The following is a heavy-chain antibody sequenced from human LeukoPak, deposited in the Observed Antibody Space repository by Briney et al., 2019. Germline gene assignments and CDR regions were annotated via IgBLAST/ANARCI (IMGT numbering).Heavy chain of an antibody. D-gene: IGHD3-3*01. CDR2: INHSGST. CDR3: ARGRDFWSRDFDY. V-gene: IGHV4-34*01. J-gene: IGHJ4*02. CDR1: GGSFSGYY. Sequence: SETLSLICAVYGGSFSGYYWSWIRQPPGKGLEWIGEINHSGSTNYNPSLKSRVTISVDTSKNQFSLKLSSVTAADTAVYYCARGRDFWSRDFDYWGQGTLVTVSS.